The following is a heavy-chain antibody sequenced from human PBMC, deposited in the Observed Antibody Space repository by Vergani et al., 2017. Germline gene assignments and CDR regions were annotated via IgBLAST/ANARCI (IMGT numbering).Heavy chain of an antibody. J-gene: IGHJ4*02. CDR1: GFTFDDYA. CDR3: AKGVIAAASVDY. D-gene: IGHD6-13*01. Sequence: EVQLVESGGGLVQPGRSLRLSCAASGFTFDDYAMHWVRQAPGKGLEWVSGISWNSGSIGYADSVKGRFTISRDNAKNSLYLQMNSLRAEETAVYYCAKGVIAAASVDYGGQGNLVSVSS. CDR2: ISWNSGSI. V-gene: IGHV3-9*01.